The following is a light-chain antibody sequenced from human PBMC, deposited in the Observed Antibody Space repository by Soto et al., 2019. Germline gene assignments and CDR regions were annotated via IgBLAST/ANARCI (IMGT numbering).Light chain of an antibody. J-gene: IGLJ1*01. CDR2: EGS. CDR1: SSDVGSYNL. V-gene: IGLV2-23*01. Sequence: QSALTQPASVSGSPGQSITISCTGTSSDVGSYNLVSWYQQHPGKAPKLMIYEGSKRPSGVSNRVSGSKSGNTASLTLSGLQAEDEADYYCCSYACGSAVYVVGTGTMLTVL. CDR3: CSYACGSAVYV.